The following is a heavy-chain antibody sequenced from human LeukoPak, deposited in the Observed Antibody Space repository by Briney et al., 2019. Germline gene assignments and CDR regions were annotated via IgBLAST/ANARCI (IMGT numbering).Heavy chain of an antibody. CDR1: GFTFDDYA. J-gene: IGHJ6*02. CDR2: ISWNSGSI. Sequence: GGSLRLSCAASGFTFDDYAMHWVRQAPGKGLEWVSGISWNSGSIGYADSVKGRFTISRDNAENSLYLQMNSLRVEDTAVYYCVRDMDVWGQGTTVTVSS. V-gene: IGHV3-9*01. CDR3: VRDMDV.